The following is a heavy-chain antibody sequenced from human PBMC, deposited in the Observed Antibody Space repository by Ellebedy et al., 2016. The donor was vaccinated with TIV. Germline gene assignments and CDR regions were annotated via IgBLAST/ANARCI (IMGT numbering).Heavy chain of an antibody. V-gene: IGHV4-34*01. CDR2: INHSGTT. CDR1: GGSFSAHY. J-gene: IGHJ4*02. D-gene: IGHD6-19*01. Sequence: SETLSLTXAVYGGSFSAHYWSWLRQPPGKGLEWIGEINHSGTTNYNPSLKSRVTISVDTSKNQFSLNLSSMTAADTAVYYCASSRRYSGGWYTGRDYWGQGTLVTVSS. CDR3: ASSRRYSGGWYTGRDY.